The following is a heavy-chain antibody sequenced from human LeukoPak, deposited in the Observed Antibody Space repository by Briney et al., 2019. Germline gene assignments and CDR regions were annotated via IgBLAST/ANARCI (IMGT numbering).Heavy chain of an antibody. CDR1: GYTFTSYY. J-gene: IGHJ4*02. CDR3: ATRYPLSIDY. CDR2: INPSGGST. Sequence: ASVKVSCKASGYTFTSYYMHWVRQAPGQGLEWMGIINPSGGSTSYAQKFQGRVTMTEDTSTDTAYMELSSLRSEDTAVYYCATRYPLSIDYWGQGTLVTVSS. V-gene: IGHV1-46*01. D-gene: IGHD1-1*01.